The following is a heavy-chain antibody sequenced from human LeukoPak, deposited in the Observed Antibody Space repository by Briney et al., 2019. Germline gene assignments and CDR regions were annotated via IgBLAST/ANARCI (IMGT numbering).Heavy chain of an antibody. CDR1: GFTFRSYV. CDR2: ISDSGGST. Sequence: GVSLRLSYAASGFTFRSYVMNWVRQAPGKGLEWVSGISDSGGSTYYADSVRGRFTISRDNSKNTLYLQMNSLRAEDTAVYYCAKLPGRAADYWGQGTLVTVSS. J-gene: IGHJ4*02. V-gene: IGHV3-23*01. CDR3: AKLPGRAADY.